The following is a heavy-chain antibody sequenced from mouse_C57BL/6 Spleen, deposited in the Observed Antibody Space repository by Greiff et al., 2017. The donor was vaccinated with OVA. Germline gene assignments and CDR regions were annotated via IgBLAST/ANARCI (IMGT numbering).Heavy chain of an antibody. Sequence: QVQLQQSGPELVKPGASVTISCKASGYAFSSSWMNWVKQRSGTGLEWIGRFYPGDGDNNYNGKLKGKATLTADKSSSTAYMQLSSLTSEDSAVYFCARSDDDEEWGQGTTLTVSS. CDR2: FYPGDGDN. D-gene: IGHD2-4*01. J-gene: IGHJ2*01. CDR1: GYAFSSSW. V-gene: IGHV1-82*01. CDR3: ARSDDDEE.